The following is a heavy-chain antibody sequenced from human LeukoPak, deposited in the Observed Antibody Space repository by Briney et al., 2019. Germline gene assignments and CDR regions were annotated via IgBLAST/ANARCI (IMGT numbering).Heavy chain of an antibody. CDR2: IYYSGST. V-gene: IGHV4-59*01. Sequence: SSETLSLTCAVSGGSISSYYWSWIRQPPGKGLEWIGYIYYSGSTNYNPSLKSRVTISVDTSKNQFSLKLSSVTAADTAVYYCASSMNSSSSPDYWGQGTLVTVSS. D-gene: IGHD6-6*01. CDR1: GGSISSYY. CDR3: ASSMNSSSSPDY. J-gene: IGHJ4*02.